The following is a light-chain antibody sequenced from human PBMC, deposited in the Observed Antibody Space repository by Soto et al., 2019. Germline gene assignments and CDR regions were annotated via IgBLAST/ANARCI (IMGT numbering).Light chain of an antibody. CDR1: QRVTSSY. Sequence: DIVLTQSPGTLSLSPGETATLSCRASQRVTSSYLAWYQQKPGQAPRLLIYGASSRATGIPDRFSGSGSGTDSTLTISRLEPEDFAVYYCQQHGSSLALTFGGGTKVDIK. J-gene: IGKJ4*01. V-gene: IGKV3-20*01. CDR2: GAS. CDR3: QQHGSSLALT.